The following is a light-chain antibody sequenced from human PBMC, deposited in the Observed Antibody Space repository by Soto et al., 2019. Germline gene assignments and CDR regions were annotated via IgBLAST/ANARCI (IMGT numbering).Light chain of an antibody. V-gene: IGKV3-20*01. CDR3: QEYGRSPGK. Sequence: EMVLTQSPVTLSLSPGERATLSCRASQSVSSSYLAWYQQKPGQAPRLLIYGASSRATGIPDRFSGSGSETDFARTISRLGVEAFALQSCQEYGRSPGKFGGGTKVDIK. J-gene: IGKJ4*02. CDR1: QSVSSSY. CDR2: GAS.